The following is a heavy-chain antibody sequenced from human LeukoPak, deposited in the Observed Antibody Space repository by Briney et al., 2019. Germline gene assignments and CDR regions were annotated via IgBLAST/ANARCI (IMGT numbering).Heavy chain of an antibody. CDR2: ISWDGGST. CDR1: GFTFSSYW. J-gene: IGHJ4*02. V-gene: IGHV3-43*01. CDR3: ARPYLRDRYYYDSSGYYGGGFDY. Sequence: SGGSLRLSCAASGFTFSSYWMSWVRQAPGKGLEWVSLISWDGGSTYYADSVKGRFTISRDNSKNSLYLQMNSLRTEDTALYYCARPYLRDRYYYDSSGYYGGGFDYWGQGTLVTVSA. D-gene: IGHD3-22*01.